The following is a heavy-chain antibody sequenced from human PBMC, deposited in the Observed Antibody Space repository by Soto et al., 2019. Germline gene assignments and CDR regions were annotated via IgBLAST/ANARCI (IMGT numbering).Heavy chain of an antibody. J-gene: IGHJ6*02. CDR2: ISYDERNK. CDR3: ANTNYDFWGMDV. D-gene: IGHD3-3*01. CDR1: GFTSSDYG. Sequence: PEGSLRLSCAASGFTSSDYGMHWVRQAPGKGLEWVAVISYDERNKYYADSVKGRFTISRDNSKNTLYLQMNSLRAEDTAMYYCANTNYDFWGMDVWGQGTTVTVSS. V-gene: IGHV3-30*18.